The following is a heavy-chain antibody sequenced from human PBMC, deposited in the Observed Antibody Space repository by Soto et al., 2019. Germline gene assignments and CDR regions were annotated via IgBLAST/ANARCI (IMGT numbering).Heavy chain of an antibody. CDR3: AKDRSSGSHYYGMDF. CDR1: GFTFGDYA. CDR2: FKWNSGDV. J-gene: IGHJ6*02. V-gene: IGHV3-9*01. D-gene: IGHD3-10*01. Sequence: GGSLRLSCAASGFTFGDYAMHWVRQVPGKGLEWVSGFKWNSGDVGYADSVKGRFTISRDNARNSLYLQMNSLRPEDTAVYYCAKDRSSGSHYYGMDFWGQGTMVTVSS.